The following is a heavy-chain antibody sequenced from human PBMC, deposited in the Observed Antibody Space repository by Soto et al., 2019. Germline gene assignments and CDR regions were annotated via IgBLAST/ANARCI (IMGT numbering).Heavy chain of an antibody. CDR2: MNPDGSAI. J-gene: IGHJ4*02. CDR1: EFTFSSSW. Sequence: GGSLRLSCVVSEFTFSSSWMHWVRQGPGKGLVWVSRMNPDGSAINYADSVKGRFTTSRDNAKNMLYLQMNSLRAEDTALSNCVTVWSEYWGQGTLVTVSS. V-gene: IGHV3-74*01. CDR3: VTVWSEY. D-gene: IGHD2-21*01.